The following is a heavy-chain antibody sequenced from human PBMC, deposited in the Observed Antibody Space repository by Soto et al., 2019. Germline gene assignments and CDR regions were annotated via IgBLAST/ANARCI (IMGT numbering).Heavy chain of an antibody. V-gene: IGHV4-31*03. CDR1: GGSISSGVYY. J-gene: IGHJ6*02. Sequence: TLSLTCTVSGGSISSGVYYWSWIRQHPGKGLEWIGYIYYSGSTYYNPSLKGRVTISVDTSKNQFSLKLSSVTAADTAVYYCARATDYDILTGSSYYYGMDVWGQGTTVTVSS. CDR2: IYYSGST. CDR3: ARATDYDILTGSSYYYGMDV. D-gene: IGHD3-9*01.